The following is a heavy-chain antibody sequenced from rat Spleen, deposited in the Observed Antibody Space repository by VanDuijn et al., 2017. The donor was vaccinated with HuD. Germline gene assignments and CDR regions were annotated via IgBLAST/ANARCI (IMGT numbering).Heavy chain of an antibody. Sequence: EVQLVESGGGLVQPGRSLKLSCVASGFSFSDYGTHWIRQAPTKGLEWVASISTGGGNTYYRDSVKGRFTVSRDNVKSTLYLQMDSLRSEDTATYYCARQGDYYSSYFYVMDAWGQGTSVTVSS. CDR3: ARQGDYYSSYFYVMDA. CDR2: ISTGGGNT. J-gene: IGHJ4*01. V-gene: IGHV5S13*01. D-gene: IGHD1-2*01. CDR1: GFSFSDYG.